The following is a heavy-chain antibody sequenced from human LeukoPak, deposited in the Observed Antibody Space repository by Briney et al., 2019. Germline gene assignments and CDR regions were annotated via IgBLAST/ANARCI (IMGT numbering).Heavy chain of an antibody. CDR3: ARAGGRKVEFDY. D-gene: IGHD2-15*01. CDR1: GYTFTSYY. V-gene: IGHV1-46*01. Sequence: ASVKVSCKASGYTFTSYYMHWVRQAPGQGLEWMGIINPSGGSTSFAQKFQGRVTMTRDTSTSTVYMELSSLTSDDTAVYYCARAGGRKVEFDYWGQGTLVTVSS. J-gene: IGHJ4*02. CDR2: INPSGGST.